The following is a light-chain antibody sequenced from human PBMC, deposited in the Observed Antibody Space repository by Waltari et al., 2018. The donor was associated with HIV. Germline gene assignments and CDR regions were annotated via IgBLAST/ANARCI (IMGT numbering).Light chain of an antibody. Sequence: SRDLTQPPSVSVSPGQTARITCSGDALSTQYSYWYPQKAGQAPVLVIFKDTDRPSGIPERFSASSSVTTVTLHITSVEAEDEAEYFCQSSDTTASHELFGGGTKLTVL. J-gene: IGLJ2*01. V-gene: IGLV3-25*03. CDR3: QSSDTTASHEL. CDR2: KDT. CDR1: ALSTQY.